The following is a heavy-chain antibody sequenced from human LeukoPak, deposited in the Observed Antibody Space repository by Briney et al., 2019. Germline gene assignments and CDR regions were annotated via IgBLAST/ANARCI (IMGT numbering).Heavy chain of an antibody. J-gene: IGHJ4*02. V-gene: IGHV1-69*04. CDR2: IIPILGIA. Sequence: GASVKVSCKASEGTFSSYAISWVRQAPGQGLEWMGRIIPILGIANYAQKFQGRVTITADKSTSTAYMELSSLRSEDTAVYYCARDLGGKAPYYFDYWGQGTLVTVSS. CDR1: EGTFSSYA. CDR3: ARDLGGKAPYYFDY. D-gene: IGHD4-23*01.